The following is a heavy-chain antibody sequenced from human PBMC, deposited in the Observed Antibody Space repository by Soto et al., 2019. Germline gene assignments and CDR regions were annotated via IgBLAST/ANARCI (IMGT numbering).Heavy chain of an antibody. V-gene: IGHV4-31*03. CDR2: IYYSGST. CDR3: ARDRKPGLRDDGRGYYYGMDV. Sequence: QVQLQESGPGLVKPSQTLSLTCTVSGGSISSGGYYWSWIRQHPGKGLEWIGYIYYSGSTYYNPSLKGRVTISVDTSKNQFSLKLSSVTAADTAVYYCARDRKPGLRDDGRGYYYGMDVWGQGTTVTVSS. J-gene: IGHJ6*02. CDR1: GGSISSGGYY. D-gene: IGHD1-1*01.